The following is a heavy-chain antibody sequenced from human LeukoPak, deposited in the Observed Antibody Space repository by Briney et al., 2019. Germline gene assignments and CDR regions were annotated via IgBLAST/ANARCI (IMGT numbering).Heavy chain of an antibody. J-gene: IGHJ4*02. D-gene: IGHD3-3*01. CDR3: ARVKIFGVVND. CDR1: GGSTSSYY. V-gene: IGHV4-59*12. CDR2: IYYSGST. Sequence: PSETLSLTCTVSGGSTSSYYWSWIRQPPGKGLEWIGQIYYSGSTNYNPSLKSRVTISVDTSKNQFSLKLSSVTAADTAVYYCARVKIFGVVNDWGQGTLVTVSS.